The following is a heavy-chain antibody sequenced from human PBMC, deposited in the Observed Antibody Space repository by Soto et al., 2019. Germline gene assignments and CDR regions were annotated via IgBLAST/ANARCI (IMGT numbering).Heavy chain of an antibody. D-gene: IGHD3-3*01. CDR2: IDTSGST. V-gene: IGHV4-4*07. J-gene: IGHJ4*02. CDR1: GGSISNYY. CDR3: ARGGQDFWSGPFDY. Sequence: SETLSLTCTVSGGSISNYYCNWIRQPAGKGLEWIGRIDTSGSTNYNPSLKSRVTMSVDTSKQEFSMKLSSVTAADTALYYCARGGQDFWSGPFDYWGRGALVTVSS.